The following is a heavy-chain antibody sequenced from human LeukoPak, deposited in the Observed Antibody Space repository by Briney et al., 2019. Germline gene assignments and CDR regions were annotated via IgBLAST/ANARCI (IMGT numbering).Heavy chain of an antibody. CDR1: GYTFTGYY. J-gene: IGHJ4*02. CDR3: ARSLRLSIDY. V-gene: IGHV1-2*06. Sequence: GASVKVSCKASGYTFTGYYMHWVRQAPGQGLEWMGRINPNSGGTNYAQRFQGRVTMTRDTSISTAYMELSRLRPDDTAVYYCARSLRLSIDYWGQGTLVTVSS. D-gene: IGHD3-16*02. CDR2: INPNSGGT.